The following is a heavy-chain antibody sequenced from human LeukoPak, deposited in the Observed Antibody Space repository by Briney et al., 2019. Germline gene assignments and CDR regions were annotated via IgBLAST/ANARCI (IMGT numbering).Heavy chain of an antibody. Sequence: GGSLRLCCAASGFTFSDYYMSWIRQAPGKGLEWISYISSSGSTKYYADSVKGRFTISRDNAKKSLYLQMNSLSVEDTAVYYCARGEYYESSGYYHYDYWGQGTLVTVSS. CDR3: ARGEYYESSGYYHYDY. CDR1: GFTFSDYY. CDR2: ISSSGSTK. D-gene: IGHD3-22*01. J-gene: IGHJ4*02. V-gene: IGHV3-11*01.